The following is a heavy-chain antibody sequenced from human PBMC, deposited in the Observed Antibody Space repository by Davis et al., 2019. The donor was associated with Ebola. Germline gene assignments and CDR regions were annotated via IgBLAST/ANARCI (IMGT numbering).Heavy chain of an antibody. Sequence: GGSLRLSCAASGFTFSNYAMSWVRQAPGKGLEWVSAITSSDGSTYCADSVKGRFTISRDNSKNTLYLQMNSLRAEDTAVYYCARDSGDYRSLYYYGMDVWGQGTTVTISS. CDR2: ITSSDGST. D-gene: IGHD4-17*01. CDR3: ARDSGDYRSLYYYGMDV. J-gene: IGHJ6*02. V-gene: IGHV3-23*01. CDR1: GFTFSNYA.